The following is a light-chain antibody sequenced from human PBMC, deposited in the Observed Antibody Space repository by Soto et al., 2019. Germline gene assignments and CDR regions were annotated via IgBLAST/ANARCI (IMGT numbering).Light chain of an antibody. Sequence: EIVLTQSPATLSLSPGESATLSCRASQSVNSYLAWYQQKPGQAPRLLIYDASNRATGIPARFSGSGSGTDFTLTISSLKPEDSAVYYCQQRSHWITFGQGTRLEIK. V-gene: IGKV3-11*01. CDR3: QQRSHWIT. J-gene: IGKJ5*01. CDR1: QSVNSY. CDR2: DAS.